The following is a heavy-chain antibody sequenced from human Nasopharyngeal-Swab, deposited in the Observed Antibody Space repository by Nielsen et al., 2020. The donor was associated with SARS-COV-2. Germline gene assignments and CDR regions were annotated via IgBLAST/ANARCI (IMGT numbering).Heavy chain of an antibody. CDR2: IWYDGSNK. CDR1: GFTFSSYG. J-gene: IGHJ4*02. CDR3: AGDLPLIAAAGIPPRN. V-gene: IGHV3-33*01. Sequence: GGSLRLSCAASGFTFSSYGMHWVRQAPGKGLEWVAVIWYDGSNKYYADSVKGRFTISRDNSKNTLYLQMNSLRAEDTAVYYCAGDLPLIAAAGIPPRNWGQGTLVTVSS. D-gene: IGHD6-13*01.